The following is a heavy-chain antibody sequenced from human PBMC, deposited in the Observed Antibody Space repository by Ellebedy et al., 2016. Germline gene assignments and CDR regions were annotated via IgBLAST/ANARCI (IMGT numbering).Heavy chain of an antibody. Sequence: SETLSLTXTVSGGSISSGGYYWSWIRQPPGKGLEWIGYIYYSGSTNYNPSLKSRVTISVETSKNQFSLKLSSVTAADTAVYYCARNYCSSTSCYRGFDYWGQGTLVTVSS. CDR2: IYYSGST. V-gene: IGHV4-61*08. J-gene: IGHJ4*02. CDR3: ARNYCSSTSCYRGFDY. D-gene: IGHD2-2*01. CDR1: GGSISSGGYY.